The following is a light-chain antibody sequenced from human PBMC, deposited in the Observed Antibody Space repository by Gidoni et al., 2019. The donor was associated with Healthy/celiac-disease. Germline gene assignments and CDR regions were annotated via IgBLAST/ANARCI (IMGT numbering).Light chain of an antibody. CDR2: EGS. J-gene: IGLJ2*01. Sequence: QSALTPPASVSGSTGPSITISCTGTSSDVGSYNLVSWYQQHPGKAPKLMIYEGSKRPSGVSNRFSGSKSGNTASLTISGLQAEDEADYYCCSYAGSSTLVFGGGTKLTVL. CDR1: SSDVGSYNL. V-gene: IGLV2-23*01. CDR3: CSYAGSSTLV.